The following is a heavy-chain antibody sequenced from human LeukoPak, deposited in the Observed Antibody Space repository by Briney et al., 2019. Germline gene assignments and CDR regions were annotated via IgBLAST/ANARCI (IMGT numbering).Heavy chain of an antibody. D-gene: IGHD3-10*01. CDR3: ARGRGSGSYYGHDYYYYHYMDV. Sequence: GASVKVSCKASGDTFTTDYIHWVRQGPGQGPEWMGVSNPSGGSTTNAQKFQGRVTMTRDTSTNTVYMELSSLRSDDTATYYCARGRGSGSYYGHDYYYYHYMDVWGKGTTVTVSS. CDR2: SNPSGGST. J-gene: IGHJ6*03. CDR1: GDTFTTDY. V-gene: IGHV1-46*01.